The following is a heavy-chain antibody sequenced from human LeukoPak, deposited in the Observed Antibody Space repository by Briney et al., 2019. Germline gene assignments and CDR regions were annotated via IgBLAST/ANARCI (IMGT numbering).Heavy chain of an antibody. D-gene: IGHD3-22*01. CDR2: FDPEDGET. V-gene: IGHV1-24*01. CDR1: GYTLTELS. J-gene: IGHJ4*02. CDR3: ARSYDSSGYYYDY. Sequence: ASVKVSCKVSGYTLTELSMHWVRQAPGKGLEWMGGFDPEDGETIYAQKFQGRVTMTRDTSISTAYMELSRLRSDDTAVYYCARSYDSSGYYYDYWGQGTLVTVSS.